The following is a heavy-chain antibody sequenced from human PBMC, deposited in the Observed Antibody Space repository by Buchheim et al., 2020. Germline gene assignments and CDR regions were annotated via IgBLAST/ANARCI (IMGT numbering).Heavy chain of an antibody. CDR1: GFTFSSYA. V-gene: IGHV3-23*01. CDR2: LTAGGGTK. CDR3: AKGAETVGCMGGFDY. Sequence: EVQLLESGGGLVQPGGSLRLSCAASGFTFSSYAMSWVRQAPGKGLEWVSGLTAGGGTKFYADSVKGRFTISRDNSKSILYLEMNRLRGEDTAIYYCAKGAETVGCMGGFDYWGQGTL. D-gene: IGHD3-16*01. J-gene: IGHJ4*02.